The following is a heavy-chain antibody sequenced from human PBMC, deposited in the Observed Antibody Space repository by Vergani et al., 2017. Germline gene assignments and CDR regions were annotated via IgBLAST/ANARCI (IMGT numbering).Heavy chain of an antibody. CDR3: ARCSDSSGYYAFDI. CDR2: IYYSGST. D-gene: IGHD3-22*01. Sequence: QVQLQESGPGLVKPSQTLSLTCTVSGGSISSGGYYWSWIRQHPGKGLEWIGYIYYSGSTYYNPSLKSRVTISVDTSKNQFSLKLSSVTAADTAVYYCARCSDSSGYYAFDIWGQGTMVTVSS. J-gene: IGHJ3*02. CDR1: GGSISSGGYY. V-gene: IGHV4-31*03.